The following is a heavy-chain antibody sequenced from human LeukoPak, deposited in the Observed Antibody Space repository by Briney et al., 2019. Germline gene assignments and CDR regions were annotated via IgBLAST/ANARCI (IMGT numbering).Heavy chain of an antibody. CDR3: ARMVDWVAFDI. CDR1: GYTFTGYY. D-gene: IGHD2-15*01. V-gene: IGHV1-2*02. J-gene: IGHJ3*02. Sequence: GAPVKVSCKASGYTFTGYYMHWVRQAPGQGLEWMGWINPNSGGTNYAQKFQGRVTMTRDTSISTAYMGLSRLRSDDTAVYYCARMVDWVAFDIWGQGTMVTVSS. CDR2: INPNSGGT.